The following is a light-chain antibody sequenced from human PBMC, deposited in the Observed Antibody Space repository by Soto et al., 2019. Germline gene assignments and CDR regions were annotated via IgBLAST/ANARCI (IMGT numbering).Light chain of an antibody. CDR1: QSITGW. CDR2: KAS. V-gene: IGKV1-5*03. Sequence: DIQMTQSHPTLSASVGDRVTISCRASQSITGWLAWFQQKPGKAPKLLISKASKLESGVPSRFSGSGSGTDFTLTISGLQPDDFATYYCQQYNPYSPWTFGQGTKVEIK. CDR3: QQYNPYSPWT. J-gene: IGKJ1*01.